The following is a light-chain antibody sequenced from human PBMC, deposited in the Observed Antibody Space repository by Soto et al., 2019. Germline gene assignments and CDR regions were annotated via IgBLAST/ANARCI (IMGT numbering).Light chain of an antibody. J-gene: IGKJ5*01. CDR2: AAS. CDR1: QSISSD. Sequence: DIQMTQSPSSLSASVGDRVTITCRASQSISSDLNWYQQKPGKAPKLLIYAASSLQIGVRSRFSGSRSVTDFTLTFISLQTEDFATYYCQQIYSTPITFGPGTRLVIK. CDR3: QQIYSTPIT. V-gene: IGKV1-39*01.